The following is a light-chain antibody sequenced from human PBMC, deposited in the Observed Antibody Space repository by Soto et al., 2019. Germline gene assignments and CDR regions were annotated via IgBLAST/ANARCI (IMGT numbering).Light chain of an antibody. CDR1: SSDVGSYNL. V-gene: IGLV2-23*01. Sequence: QSALTQPASVSGSPGQSITISCTGTSSDVGSYNLVSWYQQHPDKAPKLMMYEGTKRPSGVSNRFSGSKSGNTASLTISGLQAEDEADYYCSSYAGDSTLVFGGGTKLTVL. J-gene: IGLJ2*01. CDR2: EGT. CDR3: SSYAGDSTLV.